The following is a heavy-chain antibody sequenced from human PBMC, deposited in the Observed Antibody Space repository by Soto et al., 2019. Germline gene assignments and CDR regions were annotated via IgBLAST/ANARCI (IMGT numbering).Heavy chain of an antibody. V-gene: IGHV1-3*05. Sequence: QVQLVQSGAEEKKPGASVKVSCKASGYTFTNYAMHWVRQAPGQRLEWMGWINAGNGNTKYSQKFQGRVTITRDTSASTAYMELSSLRSEDTAVYYCARAVVVPADFDYWGQGTLVTVSS. CDR2: INAGNGNT. CDR3: ARAVVVPADFDY. D-gene: IGHD2-21*02. CDR1: GYTFTNYA. J-gene: IGHJ4*02.